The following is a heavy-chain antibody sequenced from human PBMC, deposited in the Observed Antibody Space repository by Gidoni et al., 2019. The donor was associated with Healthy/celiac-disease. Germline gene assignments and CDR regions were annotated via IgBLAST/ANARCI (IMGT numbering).Heavy chain of an antibody. Sequence: QVQLVESGGGVVQPGRSLRLSCAASGFTFSSYGMHWVRQAPGKGLEWVAVIWYDGSNKYYADSVKGRFTISRDNSKNTLYLQMNSLRAEDTAVYYCARDSYDILTGYYLFYYYYMDVWGKGTTVTVSS. CDR1: GFTFSSYG. J-gene: IGHJ6*03. V-gene: IGHV3-33*01. CDR2: IWYDGSNK. CDR3: ARDSYDILTGYYLFYYYYMDV. D-gene: IGHD3-9*01.